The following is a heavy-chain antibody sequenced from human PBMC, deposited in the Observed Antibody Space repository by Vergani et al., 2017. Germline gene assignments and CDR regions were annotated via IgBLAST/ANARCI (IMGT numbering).Heavy chain of an antibody. D-gene: IGHD3-22*01. CDR2: IYYSGST. V-gene: IGHV4-59*01. CDR1: GGSISSYY. Sequence: QVQLQESGPGLVKPSETLSLTCTVSGGSISSYYWSWIRQPPGKGLEWIGYIYYSGSTNYNPSLKSRVTISVDTSKNQFSLKLSSVTAADTAVYYCARGFSYYYESRGYDVHWYFDLWGRGTLVTVSS. J-gene: IGHJ2*01. CDR3: ARGFSYYYESRGYDVHWYFDL.